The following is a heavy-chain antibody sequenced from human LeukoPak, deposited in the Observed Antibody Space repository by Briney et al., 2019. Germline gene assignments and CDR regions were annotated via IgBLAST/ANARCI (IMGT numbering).Heavy chain of an antibody. J-gene: IGHJ4*02. Sequence: PSETLSLPCTVSGGSISSYYWSWIRQPPGKGLEWIGYIYYSGSTNYNPSLKSRVTISVDTSKNQFSLKLSYVTAADTAVYFCARESSWGNCDYWGQGTLVTVSS. D-gene: IGHD7-27*01. V-gene: IGHV4-59*01. CDR3: ARESSWGNCDY. CDR2: IYYSGST. CDR1: GGSISSYY.